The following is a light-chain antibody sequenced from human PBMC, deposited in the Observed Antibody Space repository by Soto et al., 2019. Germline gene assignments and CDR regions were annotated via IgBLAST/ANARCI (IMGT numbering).Light chain of an antibody. CDR2: GAS. J-gene: IGKJ2*01. Sequence: EIVLTQSPGTLSLSPGERATLSCRASQSVSSSYLAWYQQKPGQPPRLLIYGASSRAIGIPDRFSGSGSGTDFTLTISRLEPEDFAVYYCKQYGSSPYTFGQGTKLEIK. CDR3: KQYGSSPYT. V-gene: IGKV3-20*01. CDR1: QSVSSSY.